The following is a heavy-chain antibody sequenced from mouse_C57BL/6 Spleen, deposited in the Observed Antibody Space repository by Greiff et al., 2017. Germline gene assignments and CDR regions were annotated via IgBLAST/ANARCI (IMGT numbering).Heavy chain of an antibody. CDR2: IYPSDSEP. CDR1: GYTFTSYW. CDR3: ARAYYSPWYFDY. J-gene: IGHJ2*01. Sequence: QVQLQQPGTELVKPGASVKLSCKASGYTFTSYWMHWVKQRPIQGLEWIGNIYPSDSEPHYNQKFKDKATLTVDKSSSTAYMQLRSLTSADSAVYYWARAYYSPWYFDYWGQGTTLTVSS. D-gene: IGHD2-12*01. V-gene: IGHV1-52*01.